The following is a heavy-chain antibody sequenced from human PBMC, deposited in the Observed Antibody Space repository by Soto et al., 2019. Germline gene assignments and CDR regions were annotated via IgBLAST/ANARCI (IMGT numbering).Heavy chain of an antibody. Sequence: ASVKVSCKASGYTFTSYDINWVRQATGQGLEWMGWMNPNSGNTGYAQKFQGRVTMTRNTSISTAYMELSSLRSEDTAVYYCTVSWEQQLVPDDYWGQGTLVTVSS. D-gene: IGHD6-13*01. CDR3: TVSWEQQLVPDDY. CDR1: GYTFTSYD. CDR2: MNPNSGNT. V-gene: IGHV1-8*01. J-gene: IGHJ4*02.